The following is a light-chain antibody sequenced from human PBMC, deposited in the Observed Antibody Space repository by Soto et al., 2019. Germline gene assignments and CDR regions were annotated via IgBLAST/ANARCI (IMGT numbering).Light chain of an antibody. CDR2: KAS. V-gene: IGKV1-5*03. CDR1: QTISSW. J-gene: IGKJ1*01. Sequence: DIQMTQSPSTLSASVGDRVTITCRASQTISSWLAWYQQKPGKAPKLLIYKASTLKSGVPSRFSGSGSGTEFTLTIISRQPDDFATYDCQHYNSYSEAFGQGTKVDIK. CDR3: QHYNSYSEA.